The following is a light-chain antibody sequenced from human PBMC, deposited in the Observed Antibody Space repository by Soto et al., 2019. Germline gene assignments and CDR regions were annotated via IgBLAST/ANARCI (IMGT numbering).Light chain of an antibody. CDR3: CSYTSSSTLGV. CDR1: SSDVGGYNY. CDR2: DVS. J-gene: IGLJ2*01. Sequence: QSALTQPASVSGSPGQSITISCTGTSSDVGGYNYVSWYQQHPGQAPKLMIYDVSNRPSGVSNRFSGSMSGTTASLTISGLQAEYEDVYYCCSYTSSSTLGVFGGGTKVTVL. V-gene: IGLV2-14*01.